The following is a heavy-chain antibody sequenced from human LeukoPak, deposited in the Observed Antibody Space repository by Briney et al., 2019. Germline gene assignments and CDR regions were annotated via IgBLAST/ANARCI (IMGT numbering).Heavy chain of an antibody. V-gene: IGHV3-23*01. J-gene: IGHJ4*02. CDR2: IIGCSGDT. CDR1: GFSLTNYA. Sequence: GGSVRLSCAASGFSLTNYAMSWVRQAPGKGLEWVGLIIGCSGDTFYADTVKGRFTITRDKSKNRLYVQMKSLRSEDTALYYCAKGAYDYIEMGYFHYWAQGPLLTVSS. CDR3: AKGAYDYIEMGYFHY. D-gene: IGHD5-12*01.